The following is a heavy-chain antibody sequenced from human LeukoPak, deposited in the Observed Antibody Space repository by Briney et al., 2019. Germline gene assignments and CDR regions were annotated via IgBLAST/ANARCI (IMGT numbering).Heavy chain of an antibody. D-gene: IGHD3-3*01. V-gene: IGHV1-18*01. Sequence: ASVKVSCKASGYTFTSYGISWVRQAPGQGLEWMGWISAYNGNTNYAQKLQGRVTMTTDTSTSTAYMELRSLRSDDTAVYYCVRYYDFWSGYYGPYYYGMDVWGQGTTVTVSS. J-gene: IGHJ6*02. CDR1: GYTFTSYG. CDR2: ISAYNGNT. CDR3: VRYYDFWSGYYGPYYYGMDV.